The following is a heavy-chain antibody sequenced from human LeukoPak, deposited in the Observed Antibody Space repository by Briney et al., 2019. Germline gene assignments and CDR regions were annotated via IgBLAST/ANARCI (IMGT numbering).Heavy chain of an antibody. D-gene: IGHD2-15*01. V-gene: IGHV1-2*02. CDR3: ASEAYCSGGSCYLHRVAS. CDR1: GYTFTGYY. Sequence: ASVKVSCKASGYTFTGYYMHWVRQAPGQGLEWMGWINTNSGGTNYAQKFQGRVTITRDTSIGTAYMELSSLISDDTAIYYCASEAYCSGGSCYLHRVASWGHGTLVTVSS. CDR2: INTNSGGT. J-gene: IGHJ5*01.